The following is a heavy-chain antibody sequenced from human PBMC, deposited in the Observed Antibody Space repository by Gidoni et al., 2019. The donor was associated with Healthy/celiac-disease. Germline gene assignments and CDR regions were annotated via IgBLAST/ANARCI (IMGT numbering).Heavy chain of an antibody. CDR1: GVTFSSYA. D-gene: IGHD1-26*01. Sequence: QVQLVQSGAEVKKPGSSVKVSCKASGVTFSSYAISWVRQAPGQGLEWMGGIIPIFGTANYAQKGQGRVTITADKSTSTAYMELSSLRSEDTAVYYCARDRAYGSYYWFDPWGQGTLVTVSS. CDR3: ARDRAYGSYYWFDP. CDR2: IIPIFGTA. V-gene: IGHV1-69*06. J-gene: IGHJ5*02.